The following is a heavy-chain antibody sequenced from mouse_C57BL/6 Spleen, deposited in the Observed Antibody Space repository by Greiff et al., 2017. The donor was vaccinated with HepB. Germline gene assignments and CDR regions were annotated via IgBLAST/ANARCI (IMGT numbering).Heavy chain of an antibody. CDR2: IYPRSGNN. Sequence: QVQLQQSGAELARPGASVKLSCKASGYTFTSYGISWVKQRTGQGLEWIGEIYPRSGNNYYNEKFKGKATLTADTSSSTAYMELRSLTSEDSAVYFCARCEYYGSSSYAMDYWGQGTSVTVSS. J-gene: IGHJ4*01. CDR1: GYTFTSYG. D-gene: IGHD1-1*01. V-gene: IGHV1-81*01. CDR3: ARCEYYGSSSYAMDY.